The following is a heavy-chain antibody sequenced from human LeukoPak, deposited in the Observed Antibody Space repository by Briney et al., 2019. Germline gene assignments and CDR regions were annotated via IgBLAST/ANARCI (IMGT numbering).Heavy chain of an antibody. CDR2: IWYDGSHK. J-gene: IGHJ4*02. V-gene: IGHV3-33*01. Sequence: GRSLRLSCAASGFTFSTYGMHWVRQAPGKGLEWVALIWYDGSHKYYADSVKGRFIISRDNSKNTLYLQMNSLRAEDTAVYYCARDNHYYGSGSYDYWGQGTLVTVSS. CDR3: ARDNHYYGSGSYDY. D-gene: IGHD3-10*01. CDR1: GFTFSTYG.